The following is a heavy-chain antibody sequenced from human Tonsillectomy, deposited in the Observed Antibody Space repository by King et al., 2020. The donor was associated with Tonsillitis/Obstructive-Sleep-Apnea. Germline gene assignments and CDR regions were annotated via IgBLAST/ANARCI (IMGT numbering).Heavy chain of an antibody. D-gene: IGHD3-22*01. J-gene: IGHJ6*03. V-gene: IGHV5-51*01. CDR2: IYPGDSDT. CDR3: ARHKSNHDSSGYYGDYYYYYMDV. Sequence: QLVQSGAEVKKPGESLKISCKGSGYSFTSYWIGWVRQMPGKGLEWMGIIYPGDSDTRYSPSFQGQGTISAFKSISTAYLQWSSLKASDTAMYYCARHKSNHDSSGYYGDYYYYYMDVWGKGTTVTVSS. CDR1: GYSFTSYW.